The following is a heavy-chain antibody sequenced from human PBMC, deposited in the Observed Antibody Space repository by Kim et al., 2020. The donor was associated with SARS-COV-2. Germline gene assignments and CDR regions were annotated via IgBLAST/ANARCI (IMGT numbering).Heavy chain of an antibody. J-gene: IGHJ6*02. CDR1: GGSFSGYY. Sequence: SETLSLTCAVYGGSFSGYYWSWIRQPPGKGLEWIGEINHSGSTNYKPSLTSRVTISVDTSKNQFSLKLSSVTAADTAVYYCAREFDAGSVGLGLDVWGQG. D-gene: IGHD3-10*01. CDR3: AREFDAGSVGLGLDV. CDR2: INHSGST. V-gene: IGHV4-34*01.